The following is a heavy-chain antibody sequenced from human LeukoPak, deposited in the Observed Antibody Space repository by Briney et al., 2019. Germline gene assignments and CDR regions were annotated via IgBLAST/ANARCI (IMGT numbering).Heavy chain of an antibody. CDR2: FYHSGGT. CDR1: GSSISSYY. J-gene: IGHJ4*02. V-gene: IGHV4-59*01. Sequence: SETLSLTCNVSGSSISSYYWSWIRQPPGEGLEWIGYFYHSGGTNYNPSLKGRATISVDTSKNEVSLKLRSVTAADTAVYYRARGASSSWYSLWKFWGQGTLVTVSS. CDR3: ARGASSSWYSLWKF. D-gene: IGHD6-13*01.